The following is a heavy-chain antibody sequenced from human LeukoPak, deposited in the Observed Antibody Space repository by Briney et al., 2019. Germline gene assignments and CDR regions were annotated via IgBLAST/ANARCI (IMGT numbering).Heavy chain of an antibody. D-gene: IGHD2-2*02. CDR3: ARRGYCSSTSCYTYYMDV. V-gene: IGHV1-2*02. J-gene: IGHJ6*03. CDR2: INPNSGGT. Sequence: ASVKVSCKASGYTFTSYYMHWVRQAPGQGLEWMGWINPNSGGTNYAQKFQGRVTMTRDTSISTAYMELSRLRSDDTAVYYCARRGYCSSTSCYTYYMDVWGKGTTVTVSS. CDR1: GYTFTSYY.